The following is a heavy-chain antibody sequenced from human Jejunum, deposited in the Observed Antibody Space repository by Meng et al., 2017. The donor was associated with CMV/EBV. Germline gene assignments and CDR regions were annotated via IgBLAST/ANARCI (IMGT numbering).Heavy chain of an antibody. V-gene: IGHV4-4*07. J-gene: IGHJ4*02. CDR1: DDSISSYY. CDR2: IHSSGAT. CDR3: ATSLEGLAAPYFDY. Sequence: QLQESGPGLVEPSEXLSLTCTVSDDSISSYYWSWIRQPAGKGLEWIGRIHSSGATNYNPSLKSRVSMSVDMAKKQFSLNLNSVTAADTAVYYCATSLEGLAAPYFDYWGQGTLVTVSS. D-gene: IGHD6-13*01.